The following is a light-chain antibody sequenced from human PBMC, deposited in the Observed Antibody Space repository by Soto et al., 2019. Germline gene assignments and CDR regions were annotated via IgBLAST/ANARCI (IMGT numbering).Light chain of an antibody. CDR1: QSLGTN. CDR3: QQYNQWPRT. CDR2: GAS. J-gene: IGKJ1*01. Sequence: EIELTQYPATLSVKPGERATLSCRASQSLGTNLAWFQQKPGQVPRLLIHGASTRATGIPARFSGSGSGTDFTLTISSLQSEDFAVYYCQQYNQWPRTFGQGTKV. V-gene: IGKV3-15*01.